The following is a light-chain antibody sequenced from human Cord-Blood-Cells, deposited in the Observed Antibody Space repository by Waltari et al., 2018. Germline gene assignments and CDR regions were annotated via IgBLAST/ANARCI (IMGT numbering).Light chain of an antibody. CDR3: AAWDNSLSGV. CDR2: RNN. CDR1: SSNIGSNY. J-gene: IGLJ3*02. V-gene: IGLV1-47*01. Sequence: QSVLTHPPSASGTPGQRVTIYCSGSSSNIGSNYVYWYQQLPGTAPKLLIYRNNQRPSGVPDRFSGSKSGTSASLAIRGLRSEDEDDYYCAAWDNSLSGVFGGGTKLTVL.